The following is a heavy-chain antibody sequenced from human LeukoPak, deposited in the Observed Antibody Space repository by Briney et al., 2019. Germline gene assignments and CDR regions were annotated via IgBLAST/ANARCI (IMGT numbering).Heavy chain of an antibody. D-gene: IGHD1-14*01. CDR2: ITPGGVNI. J-gene: IGHJ6*02. CDR1: GFTFSGYY. V-gene: IGHV3-11*01. CDR3: ARGHHGLDV. Sequence: GGSLRLSCAASGFTFSGYYMSWIRQAPGKGLDWISYITPGGVNIYYADSVEGRFITSRDNAKNSLSLQMNSLRAEDTAIYFCARGHHGLDVWGQGTTVTVSS.